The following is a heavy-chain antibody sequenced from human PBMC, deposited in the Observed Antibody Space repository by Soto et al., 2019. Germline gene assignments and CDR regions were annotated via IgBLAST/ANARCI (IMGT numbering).Heavy chain of an antibody. J-gene: IGHJ4*02. V-gene: IGHV4-39*07. CDR2: IYHNGTT. CDR3: ARDITGFDY. CDR1: GGSIRSPNFS. Sequence: SETLSLTCTVIGGSIRSPNFSWSWIRQHPGKGLEWIGNIYHNGTTTYNPSLKSRLTISVDKSKNQFSLTLSSVTAADTAVYYCARDITGFDYWGQGTLVTVSS. D-gene: IGHD1-20*01.